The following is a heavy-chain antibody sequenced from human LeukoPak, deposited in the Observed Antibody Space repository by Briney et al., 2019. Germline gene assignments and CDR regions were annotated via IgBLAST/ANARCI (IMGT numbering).Heavy chain of an antibody. CDR3: ATLYGSGSHPHGTFDY. CDR2: IYYSGST. J-gene: IGHJ4*02. CDR1: GGSISSYY. D-gene: IGHD3-10*01. Sequence: SETLSLTCTVSGGSISSYYWSWIRQPPGKGLEWIGYIYYSGSTNYNPSLKSRVTISVDTSKNQFSLKLSSVTAADTAVYYCATLYGSGSHPHGTFDYWGQGTLVTVSS. V-gene: IGHV4-59*08.